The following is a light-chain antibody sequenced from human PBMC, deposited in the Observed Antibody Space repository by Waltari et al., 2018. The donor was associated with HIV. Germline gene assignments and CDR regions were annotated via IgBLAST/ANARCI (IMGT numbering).Light chain of an antibody. V-gene: IGLV2-23*01. J-gene: IGLJ2*01. Sequence: QSALTQPAPVSGSPGQSITISCTGTSRDVGNYNLVPWYQQHPGKAPKLIIYEAIKRPSGVSDRISGSKSASTASLTISGLQADDEADYFCSSYGGSSIWLFGGGTKLTVL. CDR3: SSYGGSSIWL. CDR1: SRDVGNYNL. CDR2: EAI.